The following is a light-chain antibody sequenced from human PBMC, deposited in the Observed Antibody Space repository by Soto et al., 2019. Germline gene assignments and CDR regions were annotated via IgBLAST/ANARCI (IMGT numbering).Light chain of an antibody. J-gene: IGKJ3*01. Sequence: EMVLTQSPGTLSLSPGDRATLSCRASQSVSNDYLAWFQQKPGQTPRLLIYSVSSRATGIPDRFSGSGSGTDFTLTISSLEPEDYAVYYCQQRINWPVTFGPGTKVDIK. CDR2: SVS. CDR3: QQRINWPVT. V-gene: IGKV3D-20*02. CDR1: QSVSNDY.